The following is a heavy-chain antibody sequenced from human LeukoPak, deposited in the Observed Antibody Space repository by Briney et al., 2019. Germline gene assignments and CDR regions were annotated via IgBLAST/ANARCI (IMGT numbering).Heavy chain of an antibody. Sequence: ASVKVSCKASGYTFTGYYMHWVRQAPGQGLEWMGWINPNSGGTNYAQKFQGRVTMTRDTSISTAYMELSRLRSDDTAVYYCARSSITIFGVVIGGYWGQGTLVTVSP. V-gene: IGHV1-2*02. D-gene: IGHD3-3*01. CDR1: GYTFTGYY. CDR3: ARSSITIFGVVIGGY. CDR2: INPNSGGT. J-gene: IGHJ4*02.